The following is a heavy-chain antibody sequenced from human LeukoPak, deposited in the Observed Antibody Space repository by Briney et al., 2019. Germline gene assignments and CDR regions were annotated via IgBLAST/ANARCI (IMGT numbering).Heavy chain of an antibody. Sequence: SETLSLTCAVYGGSFSGYYWSWIRQPPGKGLEWIGEINHSGSTNYNPSLKSRVTISVDTSKNRFSLKLSSVTAADTAVYYCARGDSSSWYWFDPLGPGNPGHRLL. CDR3: ARGDSSSWYWFDP. CDR2: INHSGST. CDR1: GGSFSGYY. D-gene: IGHD6-13*01. J-gene: IGHJ5*02. V-gene: IGHV4-34*01.